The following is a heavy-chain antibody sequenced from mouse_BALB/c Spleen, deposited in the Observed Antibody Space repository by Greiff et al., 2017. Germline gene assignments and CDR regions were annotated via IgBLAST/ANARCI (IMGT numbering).Heavy chain of an antibody. Sequence: EVQLQESGPGLVKPSQSLSLTCTVTGYSITSDYAWNWIRQFPGNKLEWMGYISYSGSTSYNPYLKSRISITRDTSKNQFFLQLNSVTTEDTATYYCARSSYPYYFDYWGQGTTLTVSS. V-gene: IGHV3-2*02. CDR3: ARSSYPYYFDY. CDR2: ISYSGST. J-gene: IGHJ2*01. CDR1: GYSITSDYA. D-gene: IGHD2-10*01.